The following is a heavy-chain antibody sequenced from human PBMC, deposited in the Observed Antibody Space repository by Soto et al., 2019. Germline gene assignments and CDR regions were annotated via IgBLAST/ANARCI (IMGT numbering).Heavy chain of an antibody. Sequence: GGSLRLSCAASGFTVSSNYMSWVRQAPGKGLEWVSVIYSGGSTYYADSVKGRFTISRDNSKNTLYLQMNSLSAEDTAVYYCARADNWNLSYFDYWGQGTLVTVSS. V-gene: IGHV3-53*01. CDR2: IYSGGST. CDR1: GFTVSSNY. J-gene: IGHJ4*02. D-gene: IGHD1-7*01. CDR3: ARADNWNLSYFDY.